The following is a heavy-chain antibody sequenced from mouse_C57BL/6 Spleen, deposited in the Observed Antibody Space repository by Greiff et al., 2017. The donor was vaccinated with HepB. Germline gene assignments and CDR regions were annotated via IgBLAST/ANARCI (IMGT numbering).Heavy chain of an antibody. D-gene: IGHD2-3*01. J-gene: IGHJ2*01. Sequence: VQVVESGAELVKPGASVKMSCKASGYTFTSYWITWVKQRPGQGLEWIGDIYPGSGSTNYNEKFKSKATLTVDTSSSTAYMQLSSLTSEDSAVYYCARNYDGHFDYWGQGTTLTVSS. V-gene: IGHV1-55*01. CDR1: GYTFTSYW. CDR2: IYPGSGST. CDR3: ARNYDGHFDY.